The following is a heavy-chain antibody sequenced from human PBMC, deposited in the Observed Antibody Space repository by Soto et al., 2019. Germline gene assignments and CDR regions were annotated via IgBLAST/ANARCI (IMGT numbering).Heavy chain of an antibody. CDR3: ATHPPYGPLDH. D-gene: IGHD4-17*01. CDR1: GGSFSGYY. Sequence: PSETLSLTCAVYGGSFSGYYWGWIRQPPGKGLEWIGNIYYSENTYYNPSLKSRVTISVDTSKNQFSLRLTSVTVADTAVYYCATHPPYGPLDHWGQGTLVTVSS. CDR2: IYYSENT. V-gene: IGHV4-34*01. J-gene: IGHJ4*02.